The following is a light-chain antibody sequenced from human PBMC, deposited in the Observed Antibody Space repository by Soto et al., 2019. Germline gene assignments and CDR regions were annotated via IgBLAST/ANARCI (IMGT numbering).Light chain of an antibody. Sequence: LTQPASVSGSPGQSITISCSGTSXDVGGYNYVSWFQQHPDKAPKVIIYEVNNRPSGVSNRFSGSKSGNTASLTISGLQAEDEADYYCSSFTSSITLVFGTGTKVTVL. CDR1: SXDVGGYNY. CDR2: EVN. J-gene: IGLJ1*01. CDR3: SSFTSSITLV. V-gene: IGLV2-14*01.